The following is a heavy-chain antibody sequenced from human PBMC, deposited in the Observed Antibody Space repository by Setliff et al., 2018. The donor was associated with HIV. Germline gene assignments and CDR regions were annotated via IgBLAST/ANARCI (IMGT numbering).Heavy chain of an antibody. CDR2: INAGNGNT. CDR3: GRNGCSGDSYFCDLDS. V-gene: IGHV1-3*01. Sequence: ASVKVSCKASGYTFTSYAMHWVGQAPGQRLEWMGWINAGNGNTKYSQKFQGRVTITRDTSASKVYMEVSRLKSEDTAVYFCGRNGCSGDSYFCDLDSWGQGTLVTVSS. CDR1: GYTFTSYA. D-gene: IGHD2-21*02. J-gene: IGHJ4*02.